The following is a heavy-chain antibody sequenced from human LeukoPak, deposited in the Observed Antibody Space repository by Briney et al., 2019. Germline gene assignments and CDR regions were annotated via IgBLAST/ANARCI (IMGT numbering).Heavy chain of an antibody. J-gene: IGHJ4*02. D-gene: IGHD4-23*01. Sequence: KSGESLKISCKGSGYSFTSYWIGWVRQMPGKGLEWMGIIYPGDSDTRYSPSFQGQVTISADRSINTAYLQWSGLKASDTAMYYCARLVYGGNSGGDSWGQGTLVTVSS. V-gene: IGHV5-51*01. CDR3: ARLVYGGNSGGDS. CDR1: GYSFTSYW. CDR2: IYPGDSDT.